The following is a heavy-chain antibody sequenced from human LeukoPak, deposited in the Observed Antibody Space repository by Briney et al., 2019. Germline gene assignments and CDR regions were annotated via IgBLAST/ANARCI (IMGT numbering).Heavy chain of an antibody. J-gene: IGHJ6*03. CDR3: ARGGGPMVRGVFSVYYYYYMDV. CDR1: GGSFSGYY. CDR2: INHSGST. D-gene: IGHD3-10*01. Sequence: SETLSLTCAVYGGSFSGYYWSWIRQPPGKGLEWIGEINHSGSTNYNPSLKSRVTISVDTSKNQFSLKLSSVTAADTAVYYCARGGGPMVRGVFSVYYYYYMDVWGKGTTVTVSS. V-gene: IGHV4-34*01.